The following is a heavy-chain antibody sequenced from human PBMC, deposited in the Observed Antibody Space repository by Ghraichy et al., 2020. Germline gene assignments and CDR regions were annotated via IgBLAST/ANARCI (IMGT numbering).Heavy chain of an antibody. D-gene: IGHD4-17*01. J-gene: IGHJ4*02. CDR1: GGSFSGYY. CDR2: INHSGST. CDR3: AREATVTREDY. V-gene: IGHV4-34*01. Sequence: GSLRLSCAVYGGSFSGYYWSWIRQPPGKGLEWIGEINHSGSTNYNPSLKSRVTISVDTSKNQFSLKLSSVTAADTAVYYCAREATVTREDYWGQGTLVTVSS.